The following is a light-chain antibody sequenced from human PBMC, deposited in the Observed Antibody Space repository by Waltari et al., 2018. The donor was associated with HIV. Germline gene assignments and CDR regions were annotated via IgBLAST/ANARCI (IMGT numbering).Light chain of an antibody. V-gene: IGLV2-14*01. CDR1: SSAIGTYNY. CDR3: SSYTSSSTPVV. J-gene: IGLJ2*01. Sequence: QSALTQPASVSGSPGQSITIPCTGTSSAIGTYNYVSWYQQHPGKAPKLMIYDVSNRPSGVSNRFSGSKSGNTASLTISGLQAEDEADYYCSSYTSSSTPVVFGGGTKLTVL. CDR2: DVS.